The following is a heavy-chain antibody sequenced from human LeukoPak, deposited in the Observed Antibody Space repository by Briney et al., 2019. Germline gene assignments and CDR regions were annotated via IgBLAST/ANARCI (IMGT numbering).Heavy chain of an antibody. CDR2: ISSSSSYI. CDR1: GFTFGSYS. V-gene: IGHV3-21*01. Sequence: GGSLRLSCAASGFTFGSYSMNWVRQAPGKGLEWVSSISSSSSYIYYADSVKGRFTISRDNAKNSLYLQMNSLRAEDTAVYYCARGDSSSWFMVPTDYWGQGTLVTVSS. CDR3: ARGDSSSWFMVPTDY. J-gene: IGHJ4*02. D-gene: IGHD6-13*01.